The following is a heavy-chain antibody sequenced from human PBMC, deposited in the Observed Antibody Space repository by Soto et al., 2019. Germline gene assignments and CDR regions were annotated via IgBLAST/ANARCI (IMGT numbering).Heavy chain of an antibody. D-gene: IGHD6-19*01. CDR2: ISGSGGST. V-gene: IGHV3-23*01. Sequence: GGSLRLSCAASGFTFSSYAMSWVRQAPGKGLEWVSAISGSGGSTYYADSVKGRFTISRDNSKNTLYLQMNRLRAEDTAVYYCAKDRWNIAVADGMDVWGQGTTVTVSS. CDR1: GFTFSSYA. J-gene: IGHJ6*02. CDR3: AKDRWNIAVADGMDV.